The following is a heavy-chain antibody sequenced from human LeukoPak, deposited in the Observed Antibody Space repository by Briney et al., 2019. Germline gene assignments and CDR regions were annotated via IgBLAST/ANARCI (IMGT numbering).Heavy chain of an antibody. CDR1: GGTFTNYA. CDR2: ISAYNGNT. D-gene: IGHD3-9*01. CDR3: ARGNYDILTGPRRTDAFDI. Sequence: GSSVKVSCKASGGTFTNYAISWVRQAPGQGLEWMGWISAYNGNTNYAQKLQGRVTMTTDTSTSTAYMELRSLRSDDTAMYYCARGNYDILTGPRRTDAFDIWGQGTMVTVSS. J-gene: IGHJ3*02. V-gene: IGHV1-18*01.